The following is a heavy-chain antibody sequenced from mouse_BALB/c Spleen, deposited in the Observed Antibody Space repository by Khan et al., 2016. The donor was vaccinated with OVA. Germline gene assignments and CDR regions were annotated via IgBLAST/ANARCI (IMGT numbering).Heavy chain of an antibody. CDR3: ERKARTIN. CDR2: INSNGGST. Sequence: EVELVESGGGLVQPGGSLKLSCAVSGFTFSSYGMSWVRQTPDKRLELVATINSNGGSTYYPDSVKGRFTISRDNAKNTQYLQMSSLRTEDAAMYYCERKARTINWGQGTTLTVSS. CDR1: GFTFSSYG. V-gene: IGHV5-6-3*01. J-gene: IGHJ2*01.